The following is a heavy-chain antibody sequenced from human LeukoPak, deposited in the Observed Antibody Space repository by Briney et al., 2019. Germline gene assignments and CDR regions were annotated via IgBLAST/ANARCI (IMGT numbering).Heavy chain of an antibody. V-gene: IGHV4-61*01. J-gene: IGHJ5*02. Sequence: SETLSLTCTVSGGSVSSGSYHWRWIRQPPGKGLEWIGYIYYSGNTNNNPSLKSRVTISIDTSKNQFSLKLSSVTAADTAVYYCARGLTHFDPWGQGTLVTVSS. D-gene: IGHD2-15*01. CDR2: IYYSGNT. CDR1: GGSVSSGSYH. CDR3: ARGLTHFDP.